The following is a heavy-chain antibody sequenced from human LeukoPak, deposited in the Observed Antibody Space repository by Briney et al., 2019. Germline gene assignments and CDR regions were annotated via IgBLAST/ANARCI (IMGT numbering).Heavy chain of an antibody. Sequence: ASVKVSCKASGGTFSSYAISWVRQAPGQGLEWMGRIIPILGIANYAQKFQGRVTITADKSTSTAYMELSSLRSEDTAVYYCASDKERRGRNNWFDPWGQGTLVTVSS. CDR2: IIPILGIA. V-gene: IGHV1-69*04. CDR3: ASDKERRGRNNWFDP. CDR1: GGTFSSYA. J-gene: IGHJ5*02. D-gene: IGHD3-16*01.